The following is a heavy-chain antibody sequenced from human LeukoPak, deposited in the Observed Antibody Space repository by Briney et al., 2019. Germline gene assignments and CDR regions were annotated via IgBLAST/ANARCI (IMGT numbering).Heavy chain of an antibody. V-gene: IGHV4-59*01. CDR3: ARGLGYEVSY. CDR1: GGSISSYY. Sequence: PSETLSLTCTVSGGSISSYYWSWIRQPPGKGLEWIGYIYYSGSTNYNPSLKSRVTISVDTSKNQFSLKLSSVTAADTAVYYCARGLGYEVSYWGQGTLVTVSS. J-gene: IGHJ4*02. D-gene: IGHD2-15*01. CDR2: IYYSGST.